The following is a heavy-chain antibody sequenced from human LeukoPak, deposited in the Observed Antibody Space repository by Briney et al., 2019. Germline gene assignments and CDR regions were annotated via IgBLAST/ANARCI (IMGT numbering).Heavy chain of an antibody. CDR2: INPNNGGT. V-gene: IGHV1-2*02. D-gene: IGHD2-15*01. J-gene: IGHJ4*02. CDR3: ARDGRSRGWWYV. CDR1: GYTFTGYY. Sequence: ASVKVSCKASGYTFTGYYIHWVRQAPGQGLEWMGWINPNNGGTNYAQKFQGRVTMTRDTSISTAHMELSRMRSDDTAVYYCARDGRSRGWWYVWGQGTLVPVSS.